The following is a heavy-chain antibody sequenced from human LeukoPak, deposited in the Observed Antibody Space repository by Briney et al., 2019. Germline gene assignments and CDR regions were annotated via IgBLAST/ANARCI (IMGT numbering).Heavy chain of an antibody. CDR3: ARYYYGSGRTDYFDY. Sequence: ASVKVCCKASGYTFTSYYMHWVRQAPGQGLEWMGIINPSGGSTSYAQKFQGRVTMTRDTSTSTVYMELSSLRSDDTAVYYCARYYYGSGRTDYFDYWGQGTLVTVPS. CDR1: GYTFTSYY. CDR2: INPSGGST. D-gene: IGHD3-10*01. V-gene: IGHV1-46*01. J-gene: IGHJ4*02.